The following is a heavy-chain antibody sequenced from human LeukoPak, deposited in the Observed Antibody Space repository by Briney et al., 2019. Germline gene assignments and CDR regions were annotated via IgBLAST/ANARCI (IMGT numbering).Heavy chain of an antibody. J-gene: IGHJ4*02. CDR2: INPNSGGT. Sequence: VASVKVSCKASGYTFTGYYMHWVRQAPGQGLEWMGWINPNSGGTNYAQKFQGRVTMTRDTSISTAYMELSRLRSDDTAVYYCARDPWRRYFDWSTQIDYWGQGTLVTVSS. V-gene: IGHV1-2*02. CDR3: ARDPWRRYFDWSTQIDY. CDR1: GYTFTGYY. D-gene: IGHD3-9*01.